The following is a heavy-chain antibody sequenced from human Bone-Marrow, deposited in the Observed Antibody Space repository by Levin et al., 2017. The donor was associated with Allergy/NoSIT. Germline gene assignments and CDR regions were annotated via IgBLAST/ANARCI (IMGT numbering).Heavy chain of an antibody. CDR3: AKDLSTFYESVYYAMDV. V-gene: IGHV3-9*01. D-gene: IGHD2-2*01. CDR2: ISWNSGII. Sequence: GGSLRLSCAASGFRFSDYAMNWVRQAPGKGLEWVSGISWNSGIIGYADSVKGRFTISRDNAKNSLYLQMNSLRPEDTALYYCAKDLSTFYESVYYAMDVWGQGTTVTVSS. J-gene: IGHJ6*02. CDR1: GFRFSDYA.